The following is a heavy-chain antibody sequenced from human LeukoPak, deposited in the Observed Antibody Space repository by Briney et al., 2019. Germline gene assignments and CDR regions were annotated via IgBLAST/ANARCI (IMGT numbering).Heavy chain of an antibody. J-gene: IGHJ4*02. D-gene: IGHD5-12*01. Sequence: GESLKISCKGSGYSFPSYWIAWVRQMPGKGLEWMGIIYPGDSDTRYSPSFQGQVTISADNSISTAYLQWSSLKASDTAMYYCQRPGYCGHDLHPLSAPGYWRQATLVTDSS. CDR3: QRPGYCGHDLHPLSAPGY. CDR2: IYPGDSDT. V-gene: IGHV5-51*01. CDR1: GYSFPSYW.